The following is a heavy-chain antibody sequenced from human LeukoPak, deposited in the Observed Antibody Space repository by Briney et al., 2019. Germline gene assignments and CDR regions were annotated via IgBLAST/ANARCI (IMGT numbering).Heavy chain of an antibody. CDR2: IFYSGST. Sequence: SGTLSLTCTVSGDSIGNSNYYWAWVRQPPGKGLEWLGSIFYSGSTYYNPSLKSRITISVDTSKNQFSLNLHSVTAADTATYYCARRGITYSSSFFAYWGKGTLVTVSS. V-gene: IGHV4-39*01. CDR1: GDSIGNSNYY. J-gene: IGHJ4*02. D-gene: IGHD6-13*01. CDR3: ARRGITYSSSFFAY.